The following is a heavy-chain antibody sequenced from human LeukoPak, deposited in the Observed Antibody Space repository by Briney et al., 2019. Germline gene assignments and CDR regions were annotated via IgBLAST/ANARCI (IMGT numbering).Heavy chain of an antibody. D-gene: IGHD3-22*01. CDR1: GYSFTSYW. V-gene: IGHV5-51*01. CDR2: IYPGDSDT. Sequence: GESLKISCKGSGYSFTSYWIGWVRQMPGKSLEWMGIIYPGDSDTRYSPSFQGQVTISADKSISTAYLQWSSLKASDTAMYYCARFSDSSGYYSAFDIWGQGTMVTVSS. J-gene: IGHJ3*02. CDR3: ARFSDSSGYYSAFDI.